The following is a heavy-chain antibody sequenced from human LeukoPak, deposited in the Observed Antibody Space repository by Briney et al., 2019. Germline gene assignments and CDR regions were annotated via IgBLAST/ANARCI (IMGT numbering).Heavy chain of an antibody. Sequence: PSETLSLTCTVSGGSISSSSYYWGWIRQPPGKGLEWIGSIYYSGSTYYNPSLKSRVTISVDTSKNQFSLKLSSVTAADTAVYYCASPSDTVSYDLPYFDHWGQGTLVTVSS. CDR1: GGSISSSSYY. J-gene: IGHJ4*02. CDR3: ASPSDTVSYDLPYFDH. D-gene: IGHD3/OR15-3a*01. CDR2: IYYSGST. V-gene: IGHV4-39*01.